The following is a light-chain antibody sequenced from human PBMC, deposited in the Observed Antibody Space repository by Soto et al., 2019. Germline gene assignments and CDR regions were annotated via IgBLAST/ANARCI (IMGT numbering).Light chain of an antibody. J-gene: IGKJ1*01. CDR3: QQRSNWT. V-gene: IGKV3-11*01. CDR2: DAS. CDR1: QSVSNNY. Sequence: EIVLTQSPGTLSLSPGERATLSCRASQSVSNNYLAWYQQKPGQAPRLLIYDASNRATGIPARFSGSGSGTDFTLTISSLEPEDFAVYYCQQRSNWTFGQGTKVDIK.